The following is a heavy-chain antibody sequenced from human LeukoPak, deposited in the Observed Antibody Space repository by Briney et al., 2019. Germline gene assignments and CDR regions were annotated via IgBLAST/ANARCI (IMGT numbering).Heavy chain of an antibody. CDR3: AKDTSIAVAGTTDY. CDR1: GFTFDDYA. V-gene: IGHV3-9*01. J-gene: IGHJ4*02. CDR2: ISWNSGSI. D-gene: IGHD6-19*01. Sequence: PGRSLRLSCAASGFTFDDYAMHWVRQAPGKGLEWVSGISWNSGSIGYADSVKGRFTISRDNAKNSLYLQMNSLRAEDTALYYCAKDTSIAVAGTTDYWGQATLVTVSS.